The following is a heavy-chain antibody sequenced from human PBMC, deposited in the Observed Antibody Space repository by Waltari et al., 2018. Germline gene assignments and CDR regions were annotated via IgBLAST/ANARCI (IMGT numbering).Heavy chain of an antibody. CDR3: ALSPQQLLAFDF. Sequence: QVQVMQSGAEMKQPGSSVKVSCTVSGDTFNGYAVSWVRQAPGQGLEWMGRIVPVLQMTNYAQRFRGRITLTASTSATTAFMDLSGLRSEDTAVYYCALSPQQLLAFDFWGQGTMVTVSS. D-gene: IGHD6-13*01. V-gene: IGHV1-69*04. CDR1: GDTFNGYA. J-gene: IGHJ3*01. CDR2: IVPVLQMT.